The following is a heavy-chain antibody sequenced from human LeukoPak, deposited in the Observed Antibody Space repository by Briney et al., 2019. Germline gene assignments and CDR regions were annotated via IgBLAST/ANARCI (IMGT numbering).Heavy chain of an antibody. J-gene: IGHJ4*02. V-gene: IGHV4-59*01. CDR2: IYYSGST. CDR3: ARYDWVSLRFDY. CDR1: GDSISSFY. D-gene: IGHD3-9*01. Sequence: SETLSLTCTVSGDSISSFYWSWIRQPPGKGLEWIGYIYYSGSTNYNPSLKSRVTISVDTPKNQFSLKLSSVTAADTAVYYCARYDWVSLRFDYWGQGTLVTVSS.